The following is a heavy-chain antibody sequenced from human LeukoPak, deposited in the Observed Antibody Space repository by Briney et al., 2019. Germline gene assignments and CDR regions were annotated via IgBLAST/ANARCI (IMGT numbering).Heavy chain of an antibody. Sequence: PGGSLRLSCAASGFTFSRHWMTWVRQAPGKGLEWVASIKQGGSEKYRADSVKGRFTISRDNAKNSLYLQMNSLRAEDTAVYYCASTRTVNWGQGTLVTVSS. CDR2: IKQGGSEK. V-gene: IGHV3-7*01. CDR3: ASTRTVN. J-gene: IGHJ4*02. D-gene: IGHD4-17*01. CDR1: GFTFSRHW.